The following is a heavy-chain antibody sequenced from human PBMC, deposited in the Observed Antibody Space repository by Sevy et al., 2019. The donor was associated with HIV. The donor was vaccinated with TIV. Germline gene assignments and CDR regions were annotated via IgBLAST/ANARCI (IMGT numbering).Heavy chain of an antibody. CDR2: LNPNSGGT. CDR3: EVTADVWGV. V-gene: IGHV1-2*06. D-gene: IGHD5-18*01. CDR1: GHSFMGFY. Sequence: ASVKVSCKASGHSFMGFYLHWVRQAPGQGLEWVGRLNPNSGGTNFAQKFQGRVSMTLDTSINTAYMELFRLTSDDTAVYYCEVTADVWGVWGQGTAVTVSS. J-gene: IGHJ6*02.